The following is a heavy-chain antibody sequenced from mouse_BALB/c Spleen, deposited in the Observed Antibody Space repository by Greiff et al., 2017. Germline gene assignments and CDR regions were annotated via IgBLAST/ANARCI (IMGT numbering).Heavy chain of an antibody. Sequence: VQLQQPGAELVKPGASVKLSCKASGYTFTSYWMHWVKQWPGQGLEWIGEIAPSDSYTNYNQKFKGKATLTVDKASSTAYMQLSSLTSEDSAVYYGARRLGNWYFDVWGAGTTVTVSS. V-gene: IGHV1-69*02. CDR1: GYTFTSYW. CDR3: ARRLGNWYFDV. J-gene: IGHJ1*01. CDR2: IAPSDSYT. D-gene: IGHD4-1*01.